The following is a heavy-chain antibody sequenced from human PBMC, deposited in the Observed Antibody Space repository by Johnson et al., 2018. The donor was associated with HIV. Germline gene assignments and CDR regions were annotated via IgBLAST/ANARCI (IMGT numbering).Heavy chain of an antibody. Sequence: VQLVESGGGLVQPRRSLRLSCAASGFTFDDYAMHWVRQAPGKGLEWVSGISWNSGSIGYADSVKGRFTISRDNAKNSLYLQMNSLRAEDTALYYCAKVTPYSSSSSAFDIWGQGTMVTVSS. J-gene: IGHJ3*02. V-gene: IGHV3-9*01. D-gene: IGHD6-6*01. CDR1: GFTFDDYA. CDR2: ISWNSGSI. CDR3: AKVTPYSSSSSAFDI.